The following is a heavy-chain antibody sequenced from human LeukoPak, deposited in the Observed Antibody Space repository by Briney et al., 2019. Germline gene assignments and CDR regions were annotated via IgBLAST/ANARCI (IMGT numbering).Heavy chain of an antibody. CDR2: ISDSGGST. D-gene: IGHD3-22*01. J-gene: IGHJ4*02. Sequence: GGSLRLSCAVSGITLSNYGMSWVRQAPGKGLEWVAGISDSGGSTKYADSVKGRFTISRDNSKNTLYLQMNSLRAEDTAVYFCAKRGVVIRVILVGFHKEAYYFDFWGWGALVTVSS. CDR3: AKRGVVIRVILVGFHKEAYYFDF. V-gene: IGHV3-23*01. CDR1: GITLSNYG.